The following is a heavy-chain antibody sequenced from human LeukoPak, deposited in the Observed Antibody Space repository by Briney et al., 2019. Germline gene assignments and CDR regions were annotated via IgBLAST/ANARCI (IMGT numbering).Heavy chain of an antibody. V-gene: IGHV3-74*01. Sequence: GGSLRLSCAASGFSINNFWMHWDRPAPGKGLVCVSRINSDGSSTTYADHVKGRFTISRVNAKNTLYLQANRLRAEDTAVYYCARGAARCSGGHCYPDWGRGTLVTVTS. J-gene: IGHJ4*02. D-gene: IGHD2-15*01. CDR1: GFSINNFW. CDR2: INSDGSST. CDR3: ARGAARCSGGHCYPD.